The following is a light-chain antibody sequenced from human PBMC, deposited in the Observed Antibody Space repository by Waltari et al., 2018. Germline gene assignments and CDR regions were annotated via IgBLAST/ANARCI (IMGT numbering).Light chain of an antibody. J-gene: IGKJ2*01. Sequence: DIQMTQSPSSLSASVGDRVTITCRASQSISSYLNWYQQKPGKDPKLLIYAASSLQSGVPSRFSGSGSETAFTLTISSLKTEDFSTYYCQQSYSTPYTFGQGTKLEIK. CDR3: QQSYSTPYT. CDR2: AAS. V-gene: IGKV1-39*01. CDR1: QSISSY.